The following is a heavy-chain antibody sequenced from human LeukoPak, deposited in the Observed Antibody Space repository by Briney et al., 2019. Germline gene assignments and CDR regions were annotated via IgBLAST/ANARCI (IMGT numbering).Heavy chain of an antibody. D-gene: IGHD2-15*01. CDR3: ARVEGSCRGAGCYPFSFDD. V-gene: IGHV3-11*05. CDR2: ISSSSSYT. J-gene: IGHJ4*02. CDR1: GFTFSDYY. Sequence: GGSLRLSCAASGFTFSDYYMSWIRQAPGKGLEWVSYISSSSSYTNYADSVKGRFTISRDNAKNSLYLQMNSLRAEDTAVYYCARVEGSCRGAGCYPFSFDDWGQGTLVTVSS.